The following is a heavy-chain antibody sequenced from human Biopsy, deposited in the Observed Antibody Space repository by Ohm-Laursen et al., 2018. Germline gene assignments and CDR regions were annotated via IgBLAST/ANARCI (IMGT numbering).Heavy chain of an antibody. D-gene: IGHD6-13*01. V-gene: IGHV2-70*11. J-gene: IGHJ6*02. CDR3: ARTPILIVSAGLVYRHRRHLQGMDV. Sequence: TQTLTLTCSFSGFSLSARGMCVSWIRQAPGKALEWLARVDWDDYKDYSASLQTKLSISKDTSNDQVVLTVNNVDPADTTTYYCARTPILIVSAGLVYRHRRHLQGMDVWGQGIAVTVS. CDR1: GFSLSARGMC. CDR2: VDWDDYK.